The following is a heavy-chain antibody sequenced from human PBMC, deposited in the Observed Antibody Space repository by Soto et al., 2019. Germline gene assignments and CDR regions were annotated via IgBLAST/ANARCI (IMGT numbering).Heavy chain of an antibody. Sequence: GGSLRLSCAASGFTFRSFTMNWVRQAPGKGLEWVSTISSNSAYIYYTDALRGRFTISRDNAKNSLHLQMNSLRAEDTAVYYCTRYASRDSSARGGIDPWGPGTLVTVSS. CDR2: ISSNSAYI. J-gene: IGHJ5*02. CDR3: TRYASRDSSARGGIDP. D-gene: IGHD6-13*01. V-gene: IGHV3-21*01. CDR1: GFTFRSFT.